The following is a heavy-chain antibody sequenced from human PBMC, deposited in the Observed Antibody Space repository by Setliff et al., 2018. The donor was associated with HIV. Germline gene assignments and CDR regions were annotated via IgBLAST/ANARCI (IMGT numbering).Heavy chain of an antibody. CDR3: ARLRGSYDFSNWFDP. Sequence: SETLSLTCAVSGASDISYIWWSWVRQPPGKGLEWIGEVYHTGSTNLNPSLKSRVTISIDKAKNQISLRLTSVTAADTAVHYCARLRGSYDFSNWFDPWGQGTQVTVS. D-gene: IGHD3-3*01. V-gene: IGHV4-4*02. CDR1: GASDISYIW. J-gene: IGHJ5*02. CDR2: VYHTGST.